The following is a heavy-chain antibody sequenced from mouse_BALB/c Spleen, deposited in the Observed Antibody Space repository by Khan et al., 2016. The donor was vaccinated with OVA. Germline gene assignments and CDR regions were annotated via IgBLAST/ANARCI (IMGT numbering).Heavy chain of an antibody. J-gene: IGHJ4*01. V-gene: IGHV9-3*02. CDR2: INTNTGEP. CDR1: GYTFTNYG. Sequence: QIQLVQSGPELKKPGETVKISCKASGYTFTNYGMNWVKQAPGKVLKWMGWINTNTGEPTYAEEFKGRFAFSLDTSASTAYLQINNLKNEDTATFFGARSRWLLPAMDYWGQGTSVTVSS. D-gene: IGHD2-3*01. CDR3: ARSRWLLPAMDY.